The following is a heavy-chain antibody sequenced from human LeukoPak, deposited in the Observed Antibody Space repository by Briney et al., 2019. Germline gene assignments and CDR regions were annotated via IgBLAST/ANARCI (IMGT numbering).Heavy chain of an antibody. D-gene: IGHD3-16*01. CDR2: IHHDGSGT. V-gene: IGHV3-64D*06. J-gene: IGHJ6*02. Sequence: GLSLRLSCLASGFSFGTSSMHWIRQTPGKGLEYVSAIHHDGSGTFYTDSVKDRFTISRDNSKNTLYLQMRSLRTEDTAVYYCVKDPFFHYGMDLWGQGTTVTVS. CDR1: GFSFGTSS. CDR3: VKDPFFHYGMDL.